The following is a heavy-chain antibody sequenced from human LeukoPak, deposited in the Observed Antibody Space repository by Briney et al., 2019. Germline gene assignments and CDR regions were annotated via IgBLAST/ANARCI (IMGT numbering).Heavy chain of an antibody. V-gene: IGHV1-2*06. J-gene: IGHJ4*02. CDR3: ATVYPSGNYY. Sequence: ASVKVSCKASGYTFTGYYMHWVRQAPGQGLEWMGRINPNSGGTNYAQKFQGRVTMTRDTSISTAYMELNRLPSDDTAVYLGATVYPSGNYYWGQGTLVTVSS. D-gene: IGHD3-10*01. CDR1: GYTFTGYY. CDR2: INPNSGGT.